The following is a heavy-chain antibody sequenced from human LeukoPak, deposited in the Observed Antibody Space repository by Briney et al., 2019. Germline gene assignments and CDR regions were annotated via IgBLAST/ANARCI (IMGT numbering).Heavy chain of an antibody. CDR3: AKGDKPVIAMVKFDY. CDR1: GFTFSSYA. Sequence: PGGSLRLSCAASGFTFSSYAMNSVRQAPGKGLEWVSGISGSGTNTYYADSVKGRFTISRDNSKNTLYMQMNSLRAEDTAVYYCAKGDKPVIAMVKFDYWGQGTLVTVSS. J-gene: IGHJ4*02. V-gene: IGHV3-23*01. CDR2: ISGSGTNT. D-gene: IGHD5-18*01.